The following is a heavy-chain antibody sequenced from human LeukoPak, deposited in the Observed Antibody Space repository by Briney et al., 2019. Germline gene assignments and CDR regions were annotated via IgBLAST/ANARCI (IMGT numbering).Heavy chain of an antibody. CDR1: GFTFSNYG. Sequence: GGSLRLSCAASGFTFSNYGMHWVRQAPGKGLEWVAFMRYDGSNRNYADSVKGRFTISRDNSKNTLYLQMNSLRAEDTAVYYCAKGVKVPLLRYFSYYMDVWGKGTTVTISS. D-gene: IGHD3-9*01. CDR3: AKGVKVPLLRYFSYYMDV. V-gene: IGHV3-30*02. CDR2: MRYDGSNR. J-gene: IGHJ6*03.